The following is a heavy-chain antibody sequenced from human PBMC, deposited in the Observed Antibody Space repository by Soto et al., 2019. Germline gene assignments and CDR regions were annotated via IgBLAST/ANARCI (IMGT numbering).Heavy chain of an antibody. CDR2: IWYDGSNK. CDR1: GFTFSSYG. Sequence: GGSLRLSCAASGFTFSSYGMHWVRQAPGKGLEWVAVIWYDGSNKYYADSVKGRFTISRDNSKNTLYLQMNSLRAEDTAVYYCARDEVAAAGNLYYYYYYGMDVWGQGTTVTVSS. J-gene: IGHJ6*02. CDR3: ARDEVAAAGNLYYYYYYGMDV. D-gene: IGHD6-13*01. V-gene: IGHV3-33*01.